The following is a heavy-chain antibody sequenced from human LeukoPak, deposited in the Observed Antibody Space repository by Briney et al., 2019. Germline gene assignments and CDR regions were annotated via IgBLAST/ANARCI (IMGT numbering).Heavy chain of an antibody. Sequence: GASVKVSCKASGYTFTGYYMHWVRQAPGQGLEWMGWINPNSGGTNYAQKFQGRVTMTRDTSISTAYMELSRLRSDDTAVYYCARGGTSKITLVRPAPNCLDPWGQGTLVTVSS. CDR2: INPNSGGT. J-gene: IGHJ5*02. CDR3: ARGGTSKITLVRPAPNCLDP. V-gene: IGHV1-2*02. D-gene: IGHD3-10*01. CDR1: GYTFTGYY.